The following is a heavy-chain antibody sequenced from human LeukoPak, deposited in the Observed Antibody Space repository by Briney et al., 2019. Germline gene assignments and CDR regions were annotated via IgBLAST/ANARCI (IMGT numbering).Heavy chain of an antibody. CDR2: IYSGGST. CDR1: GFTVSGNY. V-gene: IGHV3-66*01. J-gene: IGHJ4*02. CDR3: ATVRSGGSFTIIDY. Sequence: GGSLRLSCAASGFTVSGNYMNWVRQAPGKGLEWVSVIYSGGSTYYADSVKGRFTISRDNSKNTLYLQMNSLRAEDTAVYYCATVRSGGSFTIIDYWGQGTLVTVSS. D-gene: IGHD1-26*01.